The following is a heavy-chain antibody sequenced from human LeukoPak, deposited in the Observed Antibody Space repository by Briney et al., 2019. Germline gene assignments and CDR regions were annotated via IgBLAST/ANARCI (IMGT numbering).Heavy chain of an antibody. J-gene: IGHJ6*02. CDR3: ASPSPIAAAGTRGDYYGMDV. CDR2: ISGSGGST. Sequence: GGSLRLSCAASGFTFSSYAMSWVRQAPGKGLEWVSAISGSGGSTYYADSVKGRFTISRDNSKNTLYLQMNSLRAEDTAVYYCASPSPIAAAGTRGDYYGMDVWGQGTTVTVSS. CDR1: GFTFSSYA. V-gene: IGHV3-23*01. D-gene: IGHD6-13*01.